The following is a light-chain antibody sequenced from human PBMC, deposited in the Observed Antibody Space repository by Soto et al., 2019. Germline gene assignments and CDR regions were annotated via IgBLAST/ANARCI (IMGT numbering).Light chain of an antibody. Sequence: QSVLTQSPSASASLGASVKLTCTLSSGHSSYTIAWHQQQPEKGPRHLMKLNSDGSHTKGDGIPDRFSGSSSGAERYLTISSLQSEDEADYYCQTWGTGFQVFGGGTKLTVL. V-gene: IGLV4-69*01. CDR2: LNSDGSH. CDR3: QTWGTGFQV. CDR1: SGHSSYT. J-gene: IGLJ2*01.